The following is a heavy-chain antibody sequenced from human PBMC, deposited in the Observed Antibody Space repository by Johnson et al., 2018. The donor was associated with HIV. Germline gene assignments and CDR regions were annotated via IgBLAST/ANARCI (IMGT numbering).Heavy chain of an antibody. Sequence: VQLVESGGGLVQPGGSLRLSCAASGFTFSSYWMHWVRQAPGTGLVWVSRINSDGSSTSYADSVKGRFTISRDNSKNTLYLQMNSLRAEDTAVYYCARIVRMTTVVIGDAFDIWGQGTMVTVSS. D-gene: IGHD4-23*01. J-gene: IGHJ3*02. V-gene: IGHV3-74*01. CDR2: INSDGSST. CDR1: GFTFSSYW. CDR3: ARIVRMTTVVIGDAFDI.